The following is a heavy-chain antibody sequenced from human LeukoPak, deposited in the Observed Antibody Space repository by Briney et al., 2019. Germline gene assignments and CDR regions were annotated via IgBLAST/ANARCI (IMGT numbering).Heavy chain of an antibody. D-gene: IGHD6-13*01. J-gene: IGHJ5*02. CDR3: ARLTYSNNWYFRRGLDNWFDP. CDR1: GGSISSTYY. CDR2: INHSGST. Sequence: SETLSLTCTVSGGSISSTYYWGWIRQPPGKGLEWIGEINHSGSTNYNPSLKSRVTISVDTSKNQFSLRLSSVTAADTAVYYCARLTYSNNWYFRRGLDNWFDPWGQGTLVTVSS. V-gene: IGHV4-34*01.